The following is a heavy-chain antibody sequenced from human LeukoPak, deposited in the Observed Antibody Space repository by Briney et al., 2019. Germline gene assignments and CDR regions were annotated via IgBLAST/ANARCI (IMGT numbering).Heavy chain of an antibody. V-gene: IGHV3-13*04. J-gene: IGHJ5*02. Sequence: SGGSLRLSCAASGFTFSRYDMHWVRQATGKGLEWVSGIGKGGDTYYGGAVKGRFTISRENAKNSLYLQMNSLRVGDTAVYYCLRGAEGFDPWGQGTLVTVSS. CDR2: IGKGGDT. D-gene: IGHD1-14*01. CDR3: LRGAEGFDP. CDR1: GFTFSRYD.